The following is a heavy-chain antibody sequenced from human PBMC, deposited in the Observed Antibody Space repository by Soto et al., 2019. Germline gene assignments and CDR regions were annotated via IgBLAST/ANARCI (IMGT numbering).Heavy chain of an antibody. D-gene: IGHD2-2*01. CDR1: GYTFTSYA. V-gene: IGHV1-3*01. J-gene: IGHJ5*02. CDR3: ARDRCSSTSCSNWFDP. Sequence: ASVKVSCKASGYTFTSYAMHWVRQAPGQRLEWMGWINAGNGNTKYSQKFQGRVTITRGTSASTACMELSSLRSEDTAVYYCARDRCSSTSCSNWFDPWGQGTLVTVSS. CDR2: INAGNGNT.